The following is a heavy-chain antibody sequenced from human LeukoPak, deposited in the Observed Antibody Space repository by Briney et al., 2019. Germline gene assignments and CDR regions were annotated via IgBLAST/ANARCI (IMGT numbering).Heavy chain of an antibody. J-gene: IGHJ4*02. CDR1: GFTFRSYW. Sequence: PGGSLRLSCAASGFTFRSYWMSWVRQAPGKGLEGVANISQGGSVKYYVDSVKGRFTISRDDAKNSLYVQMNSLRDEDTAVYYCARVGYSGWNLEYWGQGTLVTVSS. V-gene: IGHV3-7*01. D-gene: IGHD5-12*01. CDR3: ARVGYSGWNLEY. CDR2: ISQGGSVK.